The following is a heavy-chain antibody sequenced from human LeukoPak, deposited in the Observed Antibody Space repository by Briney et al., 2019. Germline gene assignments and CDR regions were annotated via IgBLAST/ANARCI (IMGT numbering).Heavy chain of an antibody. D-gene: IGHD3-22*01. CDR2: IYYSGST. Sequence: PSETLSLTCTVSGGSISSSNFYWGWIRQPPGKGLEWIGSIYYSGSTYYNPSLKSRVTISVDTSKNQFSLKLSSVTAADAAVYYCARGEYESSGPLDYWGQGALVTVSS. CDR3: ARGEYESSGPLDY. V-gene: IGHV4-39*07. CDR1: GGSISSSNFY. J-gene: IGHJ4*02.